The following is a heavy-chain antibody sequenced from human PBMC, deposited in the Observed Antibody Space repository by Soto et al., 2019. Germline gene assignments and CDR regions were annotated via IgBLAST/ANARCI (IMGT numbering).Heavy chain of an antibody. CDR3: AKAGSPIGNYCSSTSCVPNDFDY. CDR1: GDSISSYY. CDR2: IYYSGST. D-gene: IGHD2-2*01. Sequence: TLEILSLTCSVSGDSISSYYWTWIRQPPGKGLKWIGFIYYSGSTNYNPSLKSRVTMSLDMSKNPLSLKLSSVTAADTAVYYCAKAGSPIGNYCSSTSCVPNDFDYWGQGTLVTVSS. V-gene: IGHV4-59*12. J-gene: IGHJ4*02.